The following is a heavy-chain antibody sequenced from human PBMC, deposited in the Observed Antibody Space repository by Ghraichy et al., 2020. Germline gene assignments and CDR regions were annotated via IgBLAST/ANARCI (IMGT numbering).Heavy chain of an antibody. Sequence: ASVKVSCKASGYTFTSYAMNWVRQAPGQGLEWMGWINTKTGNPTYAQGFTGRFVFSLDTSVSTAYLQISSLKAEDTAVYYCARIPRGYSYGPVGWFDPWGQGTLVTVSS. CDR3: ARIPRGYSYGPVGWFDP. J-gene: IGHJ5*02. D-gene: IGHD5-18*01. CDR2: INTKTGNP. V-gene: IGHV7-4-1*02. CDR1: GYTFTSYA.